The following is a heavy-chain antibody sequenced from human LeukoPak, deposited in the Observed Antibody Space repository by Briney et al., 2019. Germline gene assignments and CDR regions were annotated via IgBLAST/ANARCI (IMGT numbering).Heavy chain of an antibody. V-gene: IGHV4-34*01. CDR1: GGSFSGYY. Sequence: SETLSLTCAVYGGSFSGYYWSWIRQPPGKGLEWIGEINHSGSTNYNPSLKSRVTISVDTSKNQFSLKLSSVTAADTAVYYCARGWVTSLGYWGQGTLVTVSS. CDR3: ARGWVTSLGY. D-gene: IGHD5-18*01. CDR2: INHSGST. J-gene: IGHJ4*02.